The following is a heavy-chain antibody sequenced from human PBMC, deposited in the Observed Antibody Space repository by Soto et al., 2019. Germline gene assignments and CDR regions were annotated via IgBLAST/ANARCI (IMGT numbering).Heavy chain of an antibody. D-gene: IGHD1-26*01. V-gene: IGHV3-23*01. J-gene: IGHJ4*02. CDR3: AKEDVGGYYYSGL. CDR2: ISNSGGST. Sequence: GGSLRLSCAASGFTFSSYVMSWVRQAPGKGLEWVSSISNSGGSTYYADSVKGRFTISRDNSKNTLYLQMNSLRAEDTAVYYCAKEDVGGYYYSGLWGRGTLVTVSS. CDR1: GFTFSSYV.